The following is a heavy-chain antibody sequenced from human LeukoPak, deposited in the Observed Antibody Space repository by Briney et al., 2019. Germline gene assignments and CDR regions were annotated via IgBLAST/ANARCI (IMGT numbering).Heavy chain of an antibody. Sequence: GGSPRLSCAASGFTFSSYGMHWVRQAPGKGLEWVAVISYDGSNKYYADSVKGRFTISRDNSKNTLYLQMNSLRAEDTAVYYCAKEGLAADLPSLDYWGQGTLVTVSS. J-gene: IGHJ4*02. CDR3: AKEGLAADLPSLDY. D-gene: IGHD6-13*01. CDR2: ISYDGSNK. CDR1: GFTFSSYG. V-gene: IGHV3-30*18.